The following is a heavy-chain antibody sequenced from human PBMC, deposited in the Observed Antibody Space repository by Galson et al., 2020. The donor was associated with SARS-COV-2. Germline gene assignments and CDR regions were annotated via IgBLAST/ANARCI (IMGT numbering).Heavy chain of an antibody. CDR2: MNPNSGNT. V-gene: IGHV1-8*01. CDR1: GYTFTSYD. Sequence: ASVKVSCKASGYTFTSYDINWVRQATGQGLEWMGWMNPNSGNTGYAQKFQGRVTMTRNTSISTAYMELSSLRSEDTAVYYCARGVYGSGSYYRGPYYYYMDVWGKGTTVTVSS. J-gene: IGHJ6*03. D-gene: IGHD3-10*01. CDR3: ARGVYGSGSYYRGPYYYYMDV.